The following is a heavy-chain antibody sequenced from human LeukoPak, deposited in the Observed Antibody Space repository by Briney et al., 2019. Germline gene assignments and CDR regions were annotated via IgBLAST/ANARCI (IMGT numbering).Heavy chain of an antibody. Sequence: SETLSLTCTVSGVSISSGSHYWSWIRRPAGKGLEWIGRIYATGSTIYNPSLKSRVTISVDTSKNQFSLKVSSVTAADTALYYCARDVVGWDADPDAFDIWGQGTMVTVSS. CDR3: ARDVVGWDADPDAFDI. J-gene: IGHJ3*02. CDR2: IYATGST. V-gene: IGHV4-61*02. CDR1: GVSISSGSHY. D-gene: IGHD6-19*01.